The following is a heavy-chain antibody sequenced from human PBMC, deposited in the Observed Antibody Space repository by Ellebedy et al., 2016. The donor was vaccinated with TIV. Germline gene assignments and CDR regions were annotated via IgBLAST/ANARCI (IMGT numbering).Heavy chain of an antibody. D-gene: IGHD6-13*01. CDR2: SSYNGNT. V-gene: IGHV4-59*11. CDR3: ARVVWQQPVSYAFDI. Sequence: MPSETLSLTCSVSGVSISGHWWSWIRQPPGKGLEWIGYSSYNGNTNYNPSLKSRVTMSVDTSRNQFSLRLSSVTAADTAVYYCARVVWQQPVSYAFDIWGQGTMVTVSS. CDR1: GVSISGHW. J-gene: IGHJ3*02.